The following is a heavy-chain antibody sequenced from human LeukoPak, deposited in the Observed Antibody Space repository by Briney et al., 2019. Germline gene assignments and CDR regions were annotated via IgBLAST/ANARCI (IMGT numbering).Heavy chain of an antibody. V-gene: IGHV3-7*01. Sequence: GGSLKLSCAASGFLFNKYWMTWVRQAPGKGLEWVANIKEDDSEIYYVDSVKGRFTISRDNAKKSLYLHMSSLRVEDTAVYFCGRLRSLDQWGQGTLVTVSS. CDR3: GRLRSLDQ. J-gene: IGHJ4*02. D-gene: IGHD5-24*01. CDR2: IKEDDSEI. CDR1: GFLFNKYW.